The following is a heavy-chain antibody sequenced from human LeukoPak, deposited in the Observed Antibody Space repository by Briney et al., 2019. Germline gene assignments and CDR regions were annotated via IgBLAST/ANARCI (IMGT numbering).Heavy chain of an antibody. D-gene: IGHD3-3*02. J-gene: IGHJ3*02. CDR3: ARLTRESSIYAFDI. CDR1: GGSISSGGYS. V-gene: IGHV4-30-2*01. Sequence: SETLSLTCAVSGGSISSGGYSWSWIRQPPGKGLEWIGYIYHSGSTYYNPSLKSRVTISVDRSKNQFSLKLSSVTAADTAVYYCARLTRESSIYAFDIWGQGTMVTVSS. CDR2: IYHSGST.